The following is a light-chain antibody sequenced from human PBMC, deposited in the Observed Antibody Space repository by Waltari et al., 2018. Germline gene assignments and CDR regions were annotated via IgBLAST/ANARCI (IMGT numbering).Light chain of an antibody. Sequence: EIVLTQSPGTLSLSPGERATLPCRASQSVSSSYLTWYQQKPGQAPRLLIYGVFSRATGIPDRFSGSGSGTDFFLTISRLEPEDFAVYYCQQKNTFGQGTKLEIK. CDR1: QSVSSSY. CDR3: QQKNT. V-gene: IGKV3-20*01. J-gene: IGKJ2*01. CDR2: GVF.